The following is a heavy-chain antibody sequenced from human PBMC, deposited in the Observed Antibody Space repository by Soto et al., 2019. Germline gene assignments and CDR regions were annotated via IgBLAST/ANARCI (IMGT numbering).Heavy chain of an antibody. D-gene: IGHD3-22*01. V-gene: IGHV3-30*18. CDR3: AKDIDYYDSSGYLDAFDI. CDR1: GFTFSSYG. CDR2: ISYDGSNK. Sequence: VGSLRLSCAASGFTFSSYGMHWVRQAPGKGLEWVAVISYDGSNKYYADSVKGRFTISRDNSKNTLYLQMNSLRAEDTAVYYCAKDIDYYDSSGYLDAFDIWGQGTMVTVSS. J-gene: IGHJ3*02.